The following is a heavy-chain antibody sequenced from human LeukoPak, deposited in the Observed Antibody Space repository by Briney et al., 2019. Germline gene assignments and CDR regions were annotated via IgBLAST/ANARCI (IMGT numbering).Heavy chain of an antibody. CDR2: ISSSSSYI. V-gene: IGHV3-21*01. CDR1: GFTFSSYS. CDR3: ARESYDAFDI. Sequence: PGGSLRLSCAASGFTFSSYSMNWVRQAPGKGLEWVSSISSSSSYIYYADSVKGRFTISRDNDKNSLYLQINALRAEDTAVYYCARESYDAFDIWGQGTMVTVSS. J-gene: IGHJ3*02.